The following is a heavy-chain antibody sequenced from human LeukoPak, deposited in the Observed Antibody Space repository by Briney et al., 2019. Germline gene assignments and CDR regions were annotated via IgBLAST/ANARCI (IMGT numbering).Heavy chain of an antibody. CDR3: AKWDNPTYYGDYDDAFDI. V-gene: IGHV3-30*02. CDR1: VFTFSSYG. D-gene: IGHD4-17*01. CDR2: IRYDGSNK. J-gene: IGHJ3*02. Sequence: GGSLRLSCAASVFTFSSYGMHWVRQAPGKGLEWVAFIRYDGSNKYYADSVKGRFTISRDNSKNTLYLQMNSLRAEDTAVYYCAKWDNPTYYGDYDDAFDIWGQGTMVTVSS.